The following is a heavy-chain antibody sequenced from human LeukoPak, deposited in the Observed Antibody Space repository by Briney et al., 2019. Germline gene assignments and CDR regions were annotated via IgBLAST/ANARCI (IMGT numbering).Heavy chain of an antibody. J-gene: IGHJ4*02. CDR3: ARDSPGTTASDY. V-gene: IGHV3-48*03. D-gene: IGHD1-1*01. Sequence: GGSLRLSCAASGFSFSSYEMDWVRQAPGKGLEWVSYISASGTTIYYADSLKGRFTISRDNTKNSLFLQMNSLRAEDTAVYYCARDSPGTTASDYWGQGTLVTVSS. CDR1: GFSFSSYE. CDR2: ISASGTTI.